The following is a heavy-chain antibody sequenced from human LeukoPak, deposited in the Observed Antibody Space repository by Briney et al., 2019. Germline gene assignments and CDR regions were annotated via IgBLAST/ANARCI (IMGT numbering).Heavy chain of an antibody. Sequence: GGSLRLSCAASGFTFSSYSMNWVRQAPGKGLEWVSSISSSSSYIYYADSVKGRFTISRDNAKNSLYLQMNSLRAEDTAVYYCAREVSSSWYKDWFDPRAREPWSPSPQ. CDR3: AREVSSSWYKDWFDP. D-gene: IGHD6-13*01. CDR2: ISSSSSYI. J-gene: IGHJ5*02. CDR1: GFTFSSYS. V-gene: IGHV3-21*01.